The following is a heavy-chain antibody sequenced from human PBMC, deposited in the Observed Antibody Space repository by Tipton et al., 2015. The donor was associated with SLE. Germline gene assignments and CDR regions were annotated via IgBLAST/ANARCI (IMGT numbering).Heavy chain of an antibody. J-gene: IGHJ4*02. CDR2: ISSSGNTI. V-gene: IGHV3-11*04. D-gene: IGHD3-3*01. Sequence: SLRLSCAASRFTFSDYYMSWIRQAPGRGLEWLSYISSSGNTIYYADSVKGRFTVSRDNAKNSLSLQMNSLRAEDTAVYYCARVSPLRFLEWFLDYWGQGTLVTVSS. CDR1: RFTFSDYY. CDR3: ARVSPLRFLEWFLDY.